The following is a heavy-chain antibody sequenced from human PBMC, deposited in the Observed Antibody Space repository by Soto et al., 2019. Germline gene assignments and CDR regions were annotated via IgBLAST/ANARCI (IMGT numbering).Heavy chain of an antibody. J-gene: IGHJ2*01. Sequence: QVQLQESGPGLVKPSETLSLTCTVSGGSISGYYWSWIRQPPGKGLEWVGYIYYSGDTNSTPSLKSRVTMSVDTSKNQCSLNLSSVTAADTAVYYCARHLLVSIGDPWYFDLWGRGTLVTVSS. D-gene: IGHD3-3*02. CDR2: IYYSGDT. CDR1: GGSISGYY. V-gene: IGHV4-59*08. CDR3: ARHLLVSIGDPWYFDL.